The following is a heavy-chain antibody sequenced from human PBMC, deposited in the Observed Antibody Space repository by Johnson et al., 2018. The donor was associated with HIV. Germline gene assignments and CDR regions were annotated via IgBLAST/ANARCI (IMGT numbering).Heavy chain of an antibody. J-gene: IGHJ3*02. CDR2: IKSDGSYT. CDR3: ARAHDAFDI. V-gene: IGHV3-23*03. CDR1: GFTFSSYA. Sequence: VQLVESGGGLVQPGGSLRLSCAASGFTFSSYAMSWVRQAPGKGLVWVSRIKSDGSYTSYADSVKGGVTISRDNSKNTLYLQMNSLRAEDTAVYYCARAHDAFDIWGQGTMVTVSS.